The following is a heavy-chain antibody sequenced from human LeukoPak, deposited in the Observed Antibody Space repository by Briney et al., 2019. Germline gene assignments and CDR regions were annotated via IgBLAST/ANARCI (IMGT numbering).Heavy chain of an antibody. J-gene: IGHJ4*02. CDR3: ARAHRPKDSSGHYYFDY. D-gene: IGHD3-22*01. V-gene: IGHV1-18*01. Sequence: GASVKVSCKASGYTFTSYGISWVRQAPGQGLEWMGWISAYNGNTNYAQKLQGRVTMTTDTSTSTAYMELRSLRSDDTAVYYCARAHRPKDSSGHYYFDYWGQGTLVTVSS. CDR2: ISAYNGNT. CDR1: GYTFTSYG.